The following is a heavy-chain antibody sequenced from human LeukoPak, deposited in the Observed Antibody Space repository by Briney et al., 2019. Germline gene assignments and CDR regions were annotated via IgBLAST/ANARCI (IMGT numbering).Heavy chain of an antibody. CDR2: INAGNGNT. D-gene: IGHD1-26*01. CDR1: GYTFTSYA. J-gene: IGHJ5*02. CDR3: ARDWDYSGSYYNWFDP. V-gene: IGHV1-3*01. Sequence: GASVKVSCKASGYTFTSYAMHWVRQAPGQRLEWMGWINAGNGNTKCSQKFQGRVTITRDTSASTAYMELSSLRSEDTAVYYCARDWDYSGSYYNWFDPWGQGTLVTVSS.